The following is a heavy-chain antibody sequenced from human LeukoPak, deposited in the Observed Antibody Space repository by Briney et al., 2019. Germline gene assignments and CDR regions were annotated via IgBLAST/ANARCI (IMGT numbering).Heavy chain of an antibody. Sequence: PGGSLRLSCAASGFTFSSYSMNWVRQAPGKGLEWVSSISSSSSYTYYADSVKGRFTISRDNAKNSLYLQMNSLRAEDTAVYYCARDRSGWSKFDYWGQGTLVTVSS. CDR3: ARDRSGWSKFDY. CDR2: ISSSSSYT. J-gene: IGHJ4*02. D-gene: IGHD6-19*01. V-gene: IGHV3-21*01. CDR1: GFTFSSYS.